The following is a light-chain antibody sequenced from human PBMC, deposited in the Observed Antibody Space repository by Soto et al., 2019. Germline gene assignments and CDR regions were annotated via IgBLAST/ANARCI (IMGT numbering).Light chain of an antibody. CDR3: QQYDTLPYT. J-gene: IGKJ2*01. CDR2: DAS. CDR1: QDIRNA. V-gene: IGKV1-33*01. Sequence: DIQMTQSPSSLSASVGDRITITCQASQDIRNALNWYQQKPGKAPKVLIYDASNLEVGVPARFSGSKSGTYFSFTISSLQPEDIAAYYCQQYDTLPYTFGQGTKLEIK.